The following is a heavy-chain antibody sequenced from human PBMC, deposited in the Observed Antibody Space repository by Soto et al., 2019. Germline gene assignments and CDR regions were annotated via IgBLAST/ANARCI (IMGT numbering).Heavy chain of an antibody. CDR1: RVAFSKFI. CDR2: IIPIFGTA. D-gene: IGHD6-19*01. J-gene: IGHJ6*02. Sequence: QAQLEQSGGEVKKPGSSVKVSCKASRVAFSKFIVTWVRQAPGLGLERVGGIIPIFGTANYAQKFQGRVTTTADESTSTTYMEVNNLRSEDTAVYYCAKVRYSSPMGYYYGMDVWGQGTTVTVSS. CDR3: AKVRYSSPMGYYYGMDV. V-gene: IGHV1-69*01.